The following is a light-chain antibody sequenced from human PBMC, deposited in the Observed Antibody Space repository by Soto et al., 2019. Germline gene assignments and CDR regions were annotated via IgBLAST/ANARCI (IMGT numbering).Light chain of an antibody. J-gene: IGLJ2*01. CDR2: GNS. CDR1: NSNIGALYD. Sequence: QSVLTQPPSVSGAPGQRVTISCTGSNSNIGALYDVHWYQQVPGTAPKLLIYGNSNRPSGVPDRFSGSKSGTSASLAITGLRAEDEADYYYQSYDSSLSVVFGGGTKLTVL. V-gene: IGLV1-40*01. CDR3: QSYDSSLSVV.